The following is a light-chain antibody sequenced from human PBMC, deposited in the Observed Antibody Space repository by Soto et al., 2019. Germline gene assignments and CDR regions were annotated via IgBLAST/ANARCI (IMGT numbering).Light chain of an antibody. CDR2: DSD. Sequence: QAVVTQPPSVSEAPGQKVTISCSGSSANIGSNYVSWYQHLPGTAPKLVIYDSDRRPSEIPDRFSGSKSGTSATLDITGLQTGDEADYYCGAWDGSLSVVLFGGGTKVTVL. V-gene: IGLV1-51*01. CDR1: SANIGSNY. J-gene: IGLJ2*01. CDR3: GAWDGSLSVVL.